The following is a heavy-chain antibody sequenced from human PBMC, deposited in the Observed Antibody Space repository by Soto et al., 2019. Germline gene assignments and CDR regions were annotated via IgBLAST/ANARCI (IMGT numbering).Heavy chain of an antibody. CDR1: GFTFSSYG. V-gene: IGHV3-30*18. CDR3: AKPSQLEQFDY. J-gene: IGHJ4*02. D-gene: IGHD1-1*01. CDR2: ISYDGSNK. Sequence: PGGSLRLSCAASGFTFSSYGMHWVRQAPGKGLEWVAVISYDGSNKYYADSVKGRFTISRDNSKNTLYLQMNSLRAEDTAVYYCAKPSQLEQFDYWGQGTLVTVSS.